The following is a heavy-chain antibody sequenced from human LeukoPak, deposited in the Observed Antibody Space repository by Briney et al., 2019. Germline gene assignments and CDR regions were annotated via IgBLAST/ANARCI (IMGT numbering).Heavy chain of an antibody. Sequence: SETLSLTCAVTGDSISSGGYSWSWTRQPPGMALEWIGNIYHSGGTHHNPSLKSRVTMSVDRSKNQFSLKLTSVTAADTAVYYCARGGVGATTGTYDSWGQGIPVTVSS. CDR1: GDSISSGGYS. J-gene: IGHJ4*02. CDR3: ARGGVGATTGTYDS. V-gene: IGHV4-30-2*01. CDR2: IYHSGGT. D-gene: IGHD1-26*01.